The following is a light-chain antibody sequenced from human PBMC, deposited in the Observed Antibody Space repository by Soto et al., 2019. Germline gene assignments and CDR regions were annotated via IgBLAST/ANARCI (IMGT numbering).Light chain of an antibody. J-gene: IGKJ2*01. V-gene: IGKV1-5*01. CDR2: DAS. CDR1: RDLSGW. CDR3: QQDSSHVT. Sequence: DIQMTQSPSTLSASVGDRVTITCRASRDLSGWLARYQQKPGKAPRLLIYDASSLQTGVPSRFSGSGSGTEFTLTISSQQPDDFATYYCQQDSSHVTFGQGTKLEIE.